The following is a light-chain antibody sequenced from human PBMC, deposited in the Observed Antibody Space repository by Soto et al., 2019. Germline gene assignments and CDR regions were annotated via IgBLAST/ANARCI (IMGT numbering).Light chain of an antibody. Sequence: EIVLTQSPGTLSLSPGERATLSCRASQSVSNNYLAWYQQKPGQAPRLLIYGASNRATGIPDRFGGSGSGADFTLSISSLEPEDFAVYHCQQRNMWPRTFGQGTKVDIK. CDR1: QSVSNNY. CDR3: QQRNMWPRT. CDR2: GAS. J-gene: IGKJ1*01. V-gene: IGKV3D-20*02.